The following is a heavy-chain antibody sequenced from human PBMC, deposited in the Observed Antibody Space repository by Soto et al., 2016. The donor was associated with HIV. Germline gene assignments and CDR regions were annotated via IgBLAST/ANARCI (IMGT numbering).Heavy chain of an antibody. Sequence: EVQLVESGGGLVKPGGSLRLSCAASRFTFSSYSMNWVRQAPGKGLEWVSSISSSSSYIYYADSVKGRFTISRDNAKTSLYLQMNSLRAEDTAVYYCAREAVVVGAYGCEGYFDYVGPGNPGHRLL. CDR3: AREAVVVGAYGCEGYFDY. V-gene: IGHV3-21*01. D-gene: IGHD2-15*01. CDR1: RFTFSSYS. J-gene: IGHJ4*02. CDR2: ISSSSSYI.